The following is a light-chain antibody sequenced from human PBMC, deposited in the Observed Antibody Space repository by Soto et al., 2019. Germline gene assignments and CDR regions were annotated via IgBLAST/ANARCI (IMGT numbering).Light chain of an antibody. V-gene: IGKV3-20*01. J-gene: IGKJ1*01. Sequence: EILLTQSPDTLSLSPGERATLSCRAAQSVGTRLAWYQHKTGQAPRLLISGASSRATGIPDRFTGSGSETSFTLTISRLEPEDLAVYYCQQYDYSVWTFGQGTKVDIK. CDR3: QQYDYSVWT. CDR2: GAS. CDR1: QSVGTR.